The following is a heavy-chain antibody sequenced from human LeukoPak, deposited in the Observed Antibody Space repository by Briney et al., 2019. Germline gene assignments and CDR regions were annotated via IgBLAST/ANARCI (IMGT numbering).Heavy chain of an antibody. J-gene: IGHJ4*02. CDR3: ARSYGDYAKRFDY. CDR1: GFTFSSYS. Sequence: PGGSLRLSCAASGFTFSSYSMNWVRQAPGKGLEWVSSISSSSSYIYYADSVKGRFTISRDNAKNSLYLQMNSQRAEDTAVYYCARSYGDYAKRFDYWGQGTLVTVSS. D-gene: IGHD4-17*01. V-gene: IGHV3-21*01. CDR2: ISSSSSYI.